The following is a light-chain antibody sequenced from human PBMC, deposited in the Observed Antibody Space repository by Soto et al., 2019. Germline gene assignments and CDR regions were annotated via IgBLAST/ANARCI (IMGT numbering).Light chain of an antibody. CDR1: ESLDIW. J-gene: IGKJ1*01. Sequence: DIQMTQSPSTLSASVGDRVTITCRASESLDIWLAWYQQRPGKAPKLLIYKASSLESGVPSRFSGSGSGTEFTLSISSLQPDDFACYYCQHHKSYPRTFGQGTKVEI. CDR3: QHHKSYPRT. CDR2: KAS. V-gene: IGKV1-5*03.